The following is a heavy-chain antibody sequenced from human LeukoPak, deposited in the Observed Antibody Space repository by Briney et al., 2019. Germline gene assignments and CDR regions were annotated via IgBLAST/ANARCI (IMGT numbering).Heavy chain of an antibody. D-gene: IGHD2-2*01. CDR1: GFTVSSNY. Sequence: GSLRLSCAASGFTVSSNYMSWVRQAPGKGLEWVSVIYSGGSTYYADSVKGRFTISRDNSKNTLYLQMNSLRAEDTAVYYCATGPLDQLLQRAEYFQHWGQGTLVTVSS. J-gene: IGHJ1*01. CDR2: IYSGGST. V-gene: IGHV3-53*01. CDR3: ATGPLDQLLQRAEYFQH.